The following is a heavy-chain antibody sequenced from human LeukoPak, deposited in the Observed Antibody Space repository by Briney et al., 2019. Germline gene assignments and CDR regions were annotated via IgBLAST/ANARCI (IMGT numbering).Heavy chain of an antibody. J-gene: IGHJ6*03. CDR2: ISSSGSTI. CDR1: GFTFSDYY. D-gene: IGHD3-3*01. V-gene: IGHV3-11*01. Sequence: GSLRLSCAASGFTFSDYYMSWIRQAPGKGLEWVSYISSSGSTIYCADSVKGRFTISRDNAKNSLYLQMNSLRAEDTAVYYCARMGPDDFWSGYSYYYYMDVWGKGTTVTVSS. CDR3: ARMGPDDFWSGYSYYYYMDV.